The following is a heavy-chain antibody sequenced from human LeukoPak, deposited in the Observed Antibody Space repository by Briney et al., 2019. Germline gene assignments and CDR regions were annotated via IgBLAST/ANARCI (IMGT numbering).Heavy chain of an antibody. CDR3: AKRYSGSYNAVDF. Sequence: GGSLRLSCAASGFTFTSYAMSWVRQAPGKGLEWVSGISGSGGSTYYADSVKGRFTISRDNSKKALNLQMNSLRAEDTAVYYCAKRYSGSYNAVDFWGQGTLVTVSS. CDR1: GFTFTSYA. CDR2: ISGSGGST. D-gene: IGHD1-26*01. J-gene: IGHJ4*02. V-gene: IGHV3-23*01.